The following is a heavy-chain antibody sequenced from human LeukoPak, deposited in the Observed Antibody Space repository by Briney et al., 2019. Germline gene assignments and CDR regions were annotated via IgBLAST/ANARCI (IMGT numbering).Heavy chain of an antibody. CDR3: ARGVYGGYFDQ. V-gene: IGHV4-59*01. CDR1: GGSISGYY. CDR2: IEYSGRT. Sequence: PSETLSLTCIVSGGSISGYYWSWIRQPPGKGLEWIGYIEYSGRTEYKPSLQSRLTISVDTSKNQFSLKVNSVTAADTAVYYCARGVYGGYFDQWGQGALVTVSS. J-gene: IGHJ4*02. D-gene: IGHD4/OR15-4a*01.